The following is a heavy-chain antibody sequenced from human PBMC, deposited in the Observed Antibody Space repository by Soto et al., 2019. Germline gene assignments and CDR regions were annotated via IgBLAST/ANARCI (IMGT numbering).Heavy chain of an antibody. D-gene: IGHD5-18*01. Sequence: EVQLVESGGGLVQPGGSLRLSCAAAGFTFSNHWIHWVRQAPGKGLVWVSRINGDGTGTFYADSVRGRFAISRDNAENTVYLQMNSLRAEDTAVYYCARGIQYRYGMDVWGQGPTVTVSS. CDR1: GFTFSNHW. V-gene: IGHV3-74*01. CDR3: ARGIQYRYGMDV. J-gene: IGHJ6*02. CDR2: INGDGTGT.